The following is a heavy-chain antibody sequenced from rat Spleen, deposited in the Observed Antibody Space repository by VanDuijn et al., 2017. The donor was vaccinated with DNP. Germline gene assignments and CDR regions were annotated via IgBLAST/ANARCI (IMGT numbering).Heavy chain of an antibody. CDR1: GFTFNNYW. CDR2: IAPSGGNT. CDR3: VRSLMVTRGYVMDA. V-gene: IGHV5-31*01. J-gene: IGHJ4*01. Sequence: EVQLVESGGGLVQPGRSLKVSCVASGFTFNNYWMTWIRQVPGKGLEWVASIAPSGGNTYSPDSVKGRFTLSRDVAKNTLYLQMNSLRSEDTATYYCVRSLMVTRGYVMDAWGQGSSVTVSS. D-gene: IGHD1-12*03.